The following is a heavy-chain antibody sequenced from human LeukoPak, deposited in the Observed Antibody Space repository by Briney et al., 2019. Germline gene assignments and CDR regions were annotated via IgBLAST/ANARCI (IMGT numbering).Heavy chain of an antibody. V-gene: IGHV4-34*01. D-gene: IGHD3-10*01. CDR3: ARGGALNYYGSGSYRHRGNWFDP. J-gene: IGHJ5*02. CDR1: GGSFSGYY. CDR2: INHSGST. Sequence: SETLSLTCAVYGGSFSGYYWSWIRQPPGKGLEWIGEINHSGSTNYNPSLKSRVTISVDTSKNQFSLKLSSVTAADTAVYYCARGGALNYYGSGSYRHRGNWFDPWGQGTLVTVSS.